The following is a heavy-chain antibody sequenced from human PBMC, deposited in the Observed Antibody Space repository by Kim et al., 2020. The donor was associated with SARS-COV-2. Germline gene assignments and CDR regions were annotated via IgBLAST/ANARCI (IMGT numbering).Heavy chain of an antibody. Sequence: SETLSLTCAVYGGSFSGYYWSWIRQPPGKGLEWIGEINHSGSTNYNPFLKSRVTISVDTSKNQFSLKLSSVTAADTAVYYCARGPGGSLNRYWNYFDYWGQGTLVTVSS. D-gene: IGHD2-15*01. CDR2: INHSGST. CDR1: GGSFSGYY. J-gene: IGHJ4*02. CDR3: ARGPGGSLNRYWNYFDY. V-gene: IGHV4-34*01.